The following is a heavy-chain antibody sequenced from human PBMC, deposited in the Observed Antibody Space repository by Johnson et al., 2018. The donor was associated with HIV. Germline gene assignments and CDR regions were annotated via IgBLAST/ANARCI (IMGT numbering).Heavy chain of an antibody. CDR1: GFTVSGSY. D-gene: IGHD3-9*01. CDR2: IYPGGGT. J-gene: IGHJ3*02. V-gene: IGHV3-66*02. CDR3: AIDYDVLTGTSRGRAFDI. Sequence: VQLVESGGGLVQPGGSLRLSCAASGFTVSGSYMTWVRQAPGKWLEWVSIIYPGGGTDYTDSVKGRFTISRDNSKKTLYLQMNSLRPEDTAVYYCAIDYDVLTGTSRGRAFDIWGQGTMVTVSS.